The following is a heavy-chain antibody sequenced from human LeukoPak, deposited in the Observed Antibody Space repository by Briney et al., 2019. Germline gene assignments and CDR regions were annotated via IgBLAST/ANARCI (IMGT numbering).Heavy chain of an antibody. CDR3: ARVGDDILTGYWMYYFDY. D-gene: IGHD3-9*01. CDR2: IYYSGST. Sequence: SETLSLTCTVSGGSISNYYWSWIRQPPGKGLEWIGYIYYSGSTNYNPSLKSRVTISVDTSKNQFSLKLSSVTAADTAVYYCARVGDDILTGYWMYYFDYWGQGTLVTVSS. V-gene: IGHV4-59*01. J-gene: IGHJ4*02. CDR1: GGSISNYY.